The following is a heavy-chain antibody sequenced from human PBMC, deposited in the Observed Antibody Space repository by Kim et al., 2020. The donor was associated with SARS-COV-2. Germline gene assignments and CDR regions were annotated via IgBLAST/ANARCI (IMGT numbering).Heavy chain of an antibody. J-gene: IGHJ5*02. D-gene: IGHD2-15*01. Sequence: KGRFTIPRDNAKNSLYLQMNSLRAEDTAVYYCARGYCSGGSCYAGENWFDPWGQGTLVTVSS. V-gene: IGHV3-7*04. CDR3: ARGYCSGGSCYAGENWFDP.